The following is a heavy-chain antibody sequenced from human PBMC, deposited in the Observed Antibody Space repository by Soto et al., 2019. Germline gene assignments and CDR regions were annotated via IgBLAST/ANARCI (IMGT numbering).Heavy chain of an antibody. Sequence: GGSLRLSCAASGFVYNTYAMHWVRLSPGKGLEWVALIWNDGSKKYYVDSVKGRFTISRDNSQNTLSLQMDSLRGEDTAVYFCVRGIPFQYSNNWLHWYFDLWGCGTQVTVPQ. V-gene: IGHV3-33*01. CDR3: VRGIPFQYSNNWLHWYFDL. J-gene: IGHJ2*01. D-gene: IGHD1-1*01. CDR2: IWNDGSKK. CDR1: GFVYNTYA.